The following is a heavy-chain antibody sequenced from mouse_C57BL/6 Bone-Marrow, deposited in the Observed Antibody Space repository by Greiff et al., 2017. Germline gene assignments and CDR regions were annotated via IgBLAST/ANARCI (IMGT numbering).Heavy chain of an antibody. V-gene: IGHV2-5*01. D-gene: IGHD2-2*01. CDR3: AKTGYDVLFAY. CDR2: IWRGGST. J-gene: IGHJ3*01. Sequence: VQLQQSGPGLVQPSQSLSITCTVSGFSLTSYGVHWVRQSPGKGLEWLGVIWRGGSTDYNAAFMCRLSITKDNSKSQVFFKMNSLQADDTAIYYCAKTGYDVLFAYWGQGTLVTVSA. CDR1: GFSLTSYG.